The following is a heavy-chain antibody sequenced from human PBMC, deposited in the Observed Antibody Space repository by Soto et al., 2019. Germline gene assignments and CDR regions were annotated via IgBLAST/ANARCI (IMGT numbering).Heavy chain of an antibody. CDR1: GGSLSSGCYS. CDR2: IYHSGST. D-gene: IGHD3-3*01. V-gene: IGHV4-30-2*01. CDR3: ARAGEYDFWSGYQYNWFDP. Sequence: PSATLSLTCAVSGGSLSSGCYSWSWIRQPPGKGLEWIGYIYHSGSTYYNPSLKSRVTISVDRSKNQLSPKLSSVTAADTAVYYCARAGEYDFWSGYQYNWFDPWGQGTLVTVSS. J-gene: IGHJ5*02.